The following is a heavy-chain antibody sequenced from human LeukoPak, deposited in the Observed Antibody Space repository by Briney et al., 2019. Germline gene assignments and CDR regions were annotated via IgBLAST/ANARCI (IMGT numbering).Heavy chain of an antibody. Sequence: VASVKVSCKASGYTFTSYGISWVRQAPGQGLEWMGWISAYNGNTNYAQKLQGRVTMTTDTSTSTAYMELRSLRSEDTAVYYCARGPSAYCSGGSCYSGSAWFDPWGQGTLVTVSS. CDR2: ISAYNGNT. CDR1: GYTFTSYG. CDR3: ARGPSAYCSGGSCYSGSAWFDP. D-gene: IGHD2-15*01. V-gene: IGHV1-18*01. J-gene: IGHJ5*02.